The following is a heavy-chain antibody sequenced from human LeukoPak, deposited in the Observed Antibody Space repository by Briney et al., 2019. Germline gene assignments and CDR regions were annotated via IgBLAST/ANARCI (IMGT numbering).Heavy chain of an antibody. J-gene: IGHJ4*02. CDR1: GGSFSGYY. V-gene: IGHV4-34*01. CDR2: INHRGST. Sequence: SETLSLTCAVYGGSFSGYYWSWIRQPPGKGLEWIGEINHRGSTNYNPSLKSRVTISVDTSKNQFSLKLSSVTAADTAVYYCARSVYSSGRDYWGQGTLVTVSS. D-gene: IGHD6-19*01. CDR3: ARSVYSSGRDY.